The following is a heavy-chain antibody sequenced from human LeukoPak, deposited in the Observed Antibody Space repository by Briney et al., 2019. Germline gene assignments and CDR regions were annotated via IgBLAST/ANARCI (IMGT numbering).Heavy chain of an antibody. CDR3: ARDYSTGVDY. V-gene: IGHV4-34*01. CDR1: GGSFSGYY. D-gene: IGHD4-11*01. J-gene: IGHJ4*02. CDR2: INHSGST. Sequence: SETLSLTCAVYGGSFSGYYWSWIRQPPGKGLEWIGEINHSGSTNYNPSLKSRVTISVDTSKNQFSLKLSSVTAADTAVYYCARDYSTGVDYWGQGTLVTVSS.